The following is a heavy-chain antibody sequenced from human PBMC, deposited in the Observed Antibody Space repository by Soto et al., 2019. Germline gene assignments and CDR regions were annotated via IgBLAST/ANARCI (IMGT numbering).Heavy chain of an antibody. CDR2: ISYDGSNK. D-gene: IGHD1-26*01. CDR3: AKERVDGSYPYYYYGMDV. Sequence: PGGSLRLSCAASGFTFSSYGMHWVRQAPGKGLEWVAVISYDGSNKYYADSVKGRFTISRDNSKNTLYLQMNSLRAEDTAVYYCAKERVDGSYPYYYYGMDVWGQGTTVTVSS. CDR1: GFTFSSYG. J-gene: IGHJ6*02. V-gene: IGHV3-30*18.